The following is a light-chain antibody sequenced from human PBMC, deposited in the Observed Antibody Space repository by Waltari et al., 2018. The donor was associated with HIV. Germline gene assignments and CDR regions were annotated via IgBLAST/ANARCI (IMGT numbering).Light chain of an antibody. CDR1: TWDSSYI. CDR3: ETWDSNIGV. CDR2: LEGSGSY. Sequence: TQSTWDSSYIIAWHQQQPGKAPRYLMKLEGSGSYNKGSGVPDRFSGSSSGADRYLTISNLQFEDEADYYCETWDSNIGVFGGGTKLTVL. J-gene: IGLJ3*02. V-gene: IGLV4-60*02.